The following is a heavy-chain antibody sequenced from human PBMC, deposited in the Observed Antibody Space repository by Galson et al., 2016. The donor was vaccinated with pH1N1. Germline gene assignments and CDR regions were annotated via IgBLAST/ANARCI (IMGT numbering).Heavy chain of an antibody. D-gene: IGHD2-15*01. CDR2: IYLGDSDT. CDR1: GSSFTNYW. J-gene: IGHJ4*02. V-gene: IGHV5-51*03. CDR3: AGRRGGLYYFDY. Sequence: QSGAEVKKPGESLKISCEVSGSSFTNYWIGWARQMPGRGLEWMGIIYLGDSDTRYSPSFQGQVTISADKSITTAYLQWSSLKASDTAIYYCAGRRGGLYYFDYWGQGSLVTVSS.